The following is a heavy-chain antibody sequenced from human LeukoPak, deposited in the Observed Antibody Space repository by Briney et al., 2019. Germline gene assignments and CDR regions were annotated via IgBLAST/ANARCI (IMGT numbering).Heavy chain of an antibody. CDR3: ARDGPLWFGELLYFDY. J-gene: IGHJ4*02. D-gene: IGHD3-10*01. CDR1: GDSVSSNSAA. V-gene: IGHV6-1*01. CDR2: TYYRSKWYN. Sequence: SQTLSLTCAISGDSVSSNSAAWNWIRQSPSRGLEWLGRTYYRSKWYNDYAVSVKSRITINPDTSKNQFSLQLNSVTPEDTAVYYCARDGPLWFGELLYFDYWGQGTLVTVSS.